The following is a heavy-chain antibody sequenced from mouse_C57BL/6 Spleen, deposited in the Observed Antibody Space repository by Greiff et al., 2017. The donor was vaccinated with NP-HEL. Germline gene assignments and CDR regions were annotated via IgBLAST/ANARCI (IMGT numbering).Heavy chain of an antibody. Sequence: EVQLQQSGPELVKPGASVKISCKASGYTFTDYYMNWVKQSHGKSLEWIGDINPNNGGTSYNQKFKGKATLTVDKSSSTAYMELRSLTAEDSAVYYCARWGTTVVASYYFDYWGQGTTLTVSS. J-gene: IGHJ2*01. CDR2: INPNNGGT. CDR3: ARWGTTVVASYYFDY. CDR1: GYTFTDYY. D-gene: IGHD1-1*01. V-gene: IGHV1-26*01.